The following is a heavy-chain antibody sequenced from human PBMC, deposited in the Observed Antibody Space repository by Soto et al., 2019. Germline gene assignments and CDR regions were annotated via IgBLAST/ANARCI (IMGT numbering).Heavy chain of an antibody. V-gene: IGHV4-59*01. J-gene: IGHJ4*02. CDR1: GGSISSYY. D-gene: IGHD4-17*01. CDR3: AREIHGGYMVRGPFDY. CDR2: IYYSGST. Sequence: QVQLQESGPGLVKPSETLSLTCTVSGGSISSYYWSWIRQPPGKGLEWIGYIYYSGSTNYNPSLKSRVTISVDTSKNQFSLKLSSVTAADTAVYYCAREIHGGYMVRGPFDYWGQGTLVTVSS.